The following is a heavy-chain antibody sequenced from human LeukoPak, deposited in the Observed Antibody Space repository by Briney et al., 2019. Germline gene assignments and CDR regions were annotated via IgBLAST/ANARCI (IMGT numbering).Heavy chain of an antibody. V-gene: IGHV1-2*02. CDR1: GYTFTGYY. J-gene: IGHJ4*02. Sequence: ASVKVSCKASGYTFTGYYMHWVRQAPGQGLEWMGWINPHSGDTNYAQKFQGRVTMTRDTSISTAYMELSRLTSDDTAVYYCARDFGVATILGGDYWGQGTLVTVSS. D-gene: IGHD5-12*01. CDR3: ARDFGVATILGGDY. CDR2: INPHSGDT.